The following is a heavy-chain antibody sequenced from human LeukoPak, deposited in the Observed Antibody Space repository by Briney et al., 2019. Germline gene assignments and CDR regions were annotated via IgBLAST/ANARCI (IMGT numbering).Heavy chain of an antibody. Sequence: GGSLRLSCAASGFTFSSYSMNWVRQAPGKGLEWVSSISSSSSYIYYADSVKGRFTISRDNAKNSLYLQMNSLRAEDTAVYYCAKDPVRGVISGDYYYYYYMDVWGKGTTVTISS. CDR1: GFTFSSYS. CDR3: AKDPVRGVISGDYYYYYYMDV. V-gene: IGHV3-21*01. J-gene: IGHJ6*03. D-gene: IGHD3-10*01. CDR2: ISSSSSYI.